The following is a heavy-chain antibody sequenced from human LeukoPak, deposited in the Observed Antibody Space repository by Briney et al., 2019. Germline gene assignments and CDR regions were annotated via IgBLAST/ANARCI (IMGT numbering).Heavy chain of an antibody. CDR2: ISSSSSYI. J-gene: IGHJ4*02. Sequence: PGGFLRLSCAASGFTFSSYSMNWVRQAPGKGLEWVSSISSSSSYIYYADSVKGRFTISRDNAKNSLYLQMNSLRAEDTAVYYCARDSLSAAGTVDYWGQGTLVTVSS. D-gene: IGHD6-13*01. CDR3: ARDSLSAAGTVDY. CDR1: GFTFSSYS. V-gene: IGHV3-21*01.